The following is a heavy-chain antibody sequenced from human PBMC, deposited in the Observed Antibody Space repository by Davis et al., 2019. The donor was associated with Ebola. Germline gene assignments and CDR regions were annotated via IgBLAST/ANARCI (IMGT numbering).Heavy chain of an antibody. CDR2: ISSSGDS. CDR1: GITFGTYV. D-gene: IGHD4-17*01. CDR3: AKDADEDDYGLFDN. V-gene: IGHV3-23*01. Sequence: GESLKISCAASGITFGTYVMTWVRQVPGRGLEWVSSISSSGDSYYTNSVKGRFTISRDDSENTLYLQMNSLRVEDTAIYYCAKDADEDDYGLFDNWGQGALVSVSS. J-gene: IGHJ4*02.